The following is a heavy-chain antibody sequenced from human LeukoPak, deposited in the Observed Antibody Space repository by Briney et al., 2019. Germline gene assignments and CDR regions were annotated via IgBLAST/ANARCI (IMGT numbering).Heavy chain of an antibody. J-gene: IGHJ4*02. D-gene: IGHD3-22*01. CDR1: GYSFTSYW. V-gene: IGHV5-51*01. CDR2: IYPGDSDT. Sequence: GESLKTSCKGCGYSFTSYWIGWVRQMPGKGLEWMGIIYPGDSDTRYSPSFQGQVTISADKSISTAYLQWSSLKASDTAMYYCARGLYYDSSGYYYYFDYWGQGTLVTVSS. CDR3: ARGLYYDSSGYYYYFDY.